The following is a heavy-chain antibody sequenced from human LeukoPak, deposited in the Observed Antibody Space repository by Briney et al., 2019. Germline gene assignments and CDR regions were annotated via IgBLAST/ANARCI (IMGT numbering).Heavy chain of an antibody. Sequence: GGSLRLSCAASGFTFSSYEMNWARQAPGKGLEWVSYISSSGSTIYYADSVKGRFTISRDNAKNSLYLQMNSLRAEDTAVYYCARVGGYDILTGSLDYWGQGTLVTVSS. CDR1: GFTFSSYE. CDR2: ISSSGSTI. CDR3: ARVGGYDILTGSLDY. D-gene: IGHD3-9*01. J-gene: IGHJ4*02. V-gene: IGHV3-48*03.